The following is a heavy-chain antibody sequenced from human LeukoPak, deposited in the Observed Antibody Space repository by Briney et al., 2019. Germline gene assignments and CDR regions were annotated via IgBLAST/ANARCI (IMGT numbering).Heavy chain of an antibody. CDR3: AKDLHYGSADY. V-gene: IGHV3-7*01. CDR1: GFTFSSYW. J-gene: IGHJ4*02. D-gene: IGHD3-10*01. CDR2: IKQDGSEK. Sequence: GGSLRLSCAASGFTFSSYWMSWVRQAPGKGLEWVANIKQDGSEKYYVDSVKGRFTISRGNAKNSLYLQMNSLRAEDTAVYYCAKDLHYGSADYWGQGTLVTVSS.